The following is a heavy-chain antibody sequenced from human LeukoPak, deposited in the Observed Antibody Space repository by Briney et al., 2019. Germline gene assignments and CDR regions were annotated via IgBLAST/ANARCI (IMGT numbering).Heavy chain of an antibody. V-gene: IGHV3-9*01. CDR1: GFTFDDYA. D-gene: IGHD3-3*01. CDR2: ISWNSGSI. J-gene: IGHJ6*02. CDR3: ARDHTYYDFWSGSQSLDGMDV. Sequence: GRSLRLSCAASGFTFDDYAMHWVRQAPGKGLEWVSGISWNSGSIGYADSVKGRFTISRDNTKNSLYLQMNSLRAEDTAVYYCARDHTYYDFWSGSQSLDGMDVWGQGTTVTVSS.